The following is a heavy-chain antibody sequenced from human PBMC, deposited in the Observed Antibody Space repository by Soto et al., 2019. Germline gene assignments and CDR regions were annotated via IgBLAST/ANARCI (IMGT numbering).Heavy chain of an antibody. CDR2: ISGSGGST. V-gene: IGHV3-23*01. D-gene: IGHD1-26*01. Sequence: PGGSLRLSCAASGFTFRNYGMNWVRQAPGKGLEWVSAISGSGGSTYYADSVKGRFTISRDNSKNTLYLQMNSLRAEDTAVYYCAKMGGSYFFDYWGQGTLVTVSS. J-gene: IGHJ4*02. CDR1: GFTFRNYG. CDR3: AKMGGSYFFDY.